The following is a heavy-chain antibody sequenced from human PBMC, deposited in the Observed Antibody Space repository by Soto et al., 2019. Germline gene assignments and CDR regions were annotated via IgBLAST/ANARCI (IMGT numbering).Heavy chain of an antibody. J-gene: IGHJ4*02. D-gene: IGHD3-10*01. Sequence: QVQLVQSGAEVKKPGASVKVSCKASGYTFTSYGISWVRQAPGQGLEWMGWISGYNGNTNYAQKLQGSVTMPTDTSTSTAYMELRSLRSDDTAVYYCARATMVRGVITHFDYWGQGTLVTVSS. CDR1: GYTFTSYG. CDR3: ARATMVRGVITHFDY. V-gene: IGHV1-18*01. CDR2: ISGYNGNT.